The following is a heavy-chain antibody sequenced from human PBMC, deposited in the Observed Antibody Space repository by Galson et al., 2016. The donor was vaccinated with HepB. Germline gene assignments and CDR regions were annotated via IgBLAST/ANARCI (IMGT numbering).Heavy chain of an antibody. Sequence: SLRLSCAASGLIFSNYAMHWVRQAPGKGLEYVSGLSSNGGRTYDADSVRGRFTISRDNSKNTLYLQMSSLRADDTAVYFCVKDRGDGTNWYGYFDSWGQGTLATVSS. D-gene: IGHD6-13*01. CDR3: VKDRGDGTNWYGYFDS. V-gene: IGHV3-64D*08. CDR1: GLIFSNYA. J-gene: IGHJ4*02. CDR2: LSSNGGRT.